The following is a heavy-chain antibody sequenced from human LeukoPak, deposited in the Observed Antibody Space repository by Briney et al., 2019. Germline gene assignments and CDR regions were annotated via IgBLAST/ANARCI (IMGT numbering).Heavy chain of an antibody. V-gene: IGHV3-74*01. CDR2: INSDGSTT. D-gene: IGHD7-27*01. Sequence: VGSLRLSCAASGITFSSYWMDWGRQAPGNGLLWVSRINSDGSTTIYADSVQGRFTISRDNAKNTLYLQMNSLRAEDTAVYYCARDTGTYYFDYWGQGALVTVSS. CDR3: ARDTGTYYFDY. CDR1: GITFSSYW. J-gene: IGHJ4*02.